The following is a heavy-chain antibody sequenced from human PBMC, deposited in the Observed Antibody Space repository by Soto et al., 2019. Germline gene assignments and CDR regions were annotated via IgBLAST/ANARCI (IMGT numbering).Heavy chain of an antibody. D-gene: IGHD2-21*01. V-gene: IGHV3-23*01. CDR3: EKDAVYKDGLWLMDH. CDR2: VTGSGGQI. Sequence: GDPKLSFTVAGLTLSTYAMTLVRQARGKGLECVSGVTGSGGQIHYADSVKGRFTISKDISKNILFLQMNSLRADDTAVYYCEKDAVYKDGLWLMDHWGRGTLVTVTS. J-gene: IGHJ4*02. CDR1: GLTLSTYA.